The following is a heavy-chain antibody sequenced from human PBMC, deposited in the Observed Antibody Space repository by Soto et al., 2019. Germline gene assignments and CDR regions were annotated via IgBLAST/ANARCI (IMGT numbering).Heavy chain of an antibody. J-gene: IGHJ3*02. Sequence: QVQLVQSGAEVKKPGSSMKVSCQASGGSFSKNTLSWLRQAPGQRLEWMGRIIPIFGVTNYAQNLQATVTITEDMYTSSAYMEVTSLRSEDTALYYCAVGLGDCSSSSCYRAFDIWGQGTMVTVSS. D-gene: IGHD2-2*01. CDR2: IIPIFGVT. V-gene: IGHV1-69*02. CDR3: AVGLGDCSSSSCYRAFDI. CDR1: GGSFSKNT.